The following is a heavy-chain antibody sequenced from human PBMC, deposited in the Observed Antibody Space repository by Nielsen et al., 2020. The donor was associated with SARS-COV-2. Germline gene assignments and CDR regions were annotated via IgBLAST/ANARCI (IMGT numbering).Heavy chain of an antibody. J-gene: IGHJ6*03. CDR3: ARDDCSSTSCYYYYMDV. Sequence: ASVKVSCKASGYTFTSYAMNWVRQAPGQGLEWMGWINTNTGNPTYAQGFTGRFVFSLDTSVSTAYLQISSLKAEDTAVYYCARDDCSSTSCYYYYMDVWGKGTTVTVSS. D-gene: IGHD2-2*01. CDR2: INTNTGNP. CDR1: GYTFTSYA. V-gene: IGHV7-4-1*02.